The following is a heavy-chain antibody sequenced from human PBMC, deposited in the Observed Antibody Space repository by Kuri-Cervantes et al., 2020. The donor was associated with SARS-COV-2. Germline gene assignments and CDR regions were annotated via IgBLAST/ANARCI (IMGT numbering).Heavy chain of an antibody. CDR3: ARDGGATAGTYYYYGRDV. V-gene: IGHV3-33*01. D-gene: IGHD6-13*01. J-gene: IGHJ6*02. CDR1: GFTFSSYG. CDR2: IWYDGSNK. Sequence: GGSLRLSCAASGFTFSSYGMHWVRQAPGKGLEWVAVIWYDGSNKYYADSVKGRFTISRDNSENTLYLQMNSLRAEDTAVYYCARDGGATAGTYYYYGRDVCGQAITTVSS.